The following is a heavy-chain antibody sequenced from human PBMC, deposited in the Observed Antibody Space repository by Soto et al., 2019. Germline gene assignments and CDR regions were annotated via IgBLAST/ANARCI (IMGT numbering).Heavy chain of an antibody. Sequence: QVQLVQSGAEVKKPGSSVTVSCKASGGTFSSYAISWVRQAPGQGLEWMGGIIPIFGTANSAKKIQGRVTITTDKAKRTAYMELSSLRSEDTDVYYFARVSAGAGGGDYYYGMDVWGQGTTVTVSS. V-gene: IGHV1-69*06. J-gene: IGHJ6*02. CDR1: GGTFSSYA. CDR3: ARVSAGAGGGDYYYGMDV. D-gene: IGHD3-16*01. CDR2: IIPIFGTA.